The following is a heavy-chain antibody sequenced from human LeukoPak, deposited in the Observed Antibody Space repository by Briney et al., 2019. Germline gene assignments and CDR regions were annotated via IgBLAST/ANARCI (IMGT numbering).Heavy chain of an antibody. V-gene: IGHV4-59*01. CDR2: IYYSGST. CDR3: AAQHSSGYYPMSYNWLDP. CDR1: GGSISSYY. Sequence: SETLSLTCTVSGGSISSYYWSWIRQPPGKGLEWIGYIYYSGSTNYNPSLKSRVTISVDTSKNQFSLKLSSVTAADTAVYYCAAQHSSGYYPMSYNWLDPWGQGTLVTVSS. J-gene: IGHJ5*02. D-gene: IGHD3-22*01.